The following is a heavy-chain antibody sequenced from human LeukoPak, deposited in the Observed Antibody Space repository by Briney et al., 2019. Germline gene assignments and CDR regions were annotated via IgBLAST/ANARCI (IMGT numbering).Heavy chain of an antibody. J-gene: IGHJ3*01. V-gene: IGHV3-30*18. CDR3: AKGGTRGSHDIPL. CDR1: GFTFSSYG. CDR2: ISYDGSNK. D-gene: IGHD3-9*01. Sequence: PGRSLRLSCAASGFTFSSYGMHWVRQAPGKGLEWVAVISYDGSNKYYADSVKGRFTISRDNSKNTLYLQMNSLRAEDTAVYYCAKGGTRGSHDIPLWGQGTMVTVSS.